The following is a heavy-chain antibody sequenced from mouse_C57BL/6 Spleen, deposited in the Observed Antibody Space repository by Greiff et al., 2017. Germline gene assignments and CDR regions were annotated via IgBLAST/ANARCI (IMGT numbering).Heavy chain of an antibody. J-gene: IGHJ2*01. CDR3: ASPDYGSSYFGY. CDR2: INPNNGGT. V-gene: IGHV1-22*01. D-gene: IGHD1-1*01. Sequence: EVQLQQSGPELVKPGASVKMSCKASGYTFTDYNMHWVKQSHGKSLEWIGYINPNNGGTSYNQKFKGKATLTVNKSSSTAYMELRSLTSEDSAVYYCASPDYGSSYFGYWGQGATLTVSS. CDR1: GYTFTDYN.